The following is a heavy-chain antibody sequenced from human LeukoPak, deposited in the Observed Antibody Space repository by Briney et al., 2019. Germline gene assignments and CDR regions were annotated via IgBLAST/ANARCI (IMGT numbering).Heavy chain of an antibody. V-gene: IGHV3-23*01. J-gene: IGHJ4*02. CDR1: GLSFSFYA. D-gene: IGHD1-1*01. Sequence: GGSLRLSCAASGLSFSFYAMSWIRQAPGKGLEWVSSISGGGAGTYYADSVRGRFTISRDNSKNTLYLQMNSLRAEDTALYYCAKDFVRYNIQFDYWGQGALVTVSS. CDR2: ISGGGAGT. CDR3: AKDFVRYNIQFDY.